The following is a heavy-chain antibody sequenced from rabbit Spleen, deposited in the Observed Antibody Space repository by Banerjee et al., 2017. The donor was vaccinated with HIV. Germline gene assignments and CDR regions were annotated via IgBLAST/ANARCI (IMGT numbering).Heavy chain of an antibody. CDR1: GIDFSSVAH. CDR3: ARSLIDNPTV. D-gene: IGHD3-3*01. CDR2: ISTSSGNS. V-gene: IGHV1S40*01. J-gene: IGHJ4*01. Sequence: QSLEESGGDLVKPGASLTLTCTASGIDFSSVAHMYWVRQAPGKGLEWIAYISTSSGNSCYASCAKGRFTISKTSPTTVTLQMTSLTVADTATYFCARSLIDNPTVWGPGTLVTVS.